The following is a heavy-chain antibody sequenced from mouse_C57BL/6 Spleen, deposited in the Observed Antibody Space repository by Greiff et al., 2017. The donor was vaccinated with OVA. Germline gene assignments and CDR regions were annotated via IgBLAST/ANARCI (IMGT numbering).Heavy chain of an antibody. V-gene: IGHV1-64*01. CDR1: GYTFTSYW. D-gene: IGHD1-1*01. J-gene: IGHJ1*03. CDR2: IHPNSGST. CDR3: ARYPDCYGSSEWYFDV. Sequence: QVQLKQPGAELVKPGASVKLSCKASGYTFTSYWMHWVKQRPGQGLEWIGMIHPNSGSTNYNAQFNSMATLTVDKSSSTAYMQLISLTSEDSAVYYCARYPDCYGSSEWYFDVWGTGTTVTVSS.